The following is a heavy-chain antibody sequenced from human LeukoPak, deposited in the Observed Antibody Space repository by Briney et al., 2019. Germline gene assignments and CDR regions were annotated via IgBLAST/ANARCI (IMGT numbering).Heavy chain of an antibody. CDR1: GYTFTSYG. CDR3: ARDDVSTPYCSSTSCNRGGFDP. J-gene: IGHJ5*02. CDR2: ISAYNGNT. Sequence: ASVKVSCKASGYTFTSYGISWVRQAPGQGLEWMGWISAYNGNTNYAQKLQGRVTMTTDTSTSTAYMELRSLRSDDTAVYYCARDDVSTPYCSSTSCNRGGFDPWGQGTLVTVSS. V-gene: IGHV1-18*01. D-gene: IGHD2-2*01.